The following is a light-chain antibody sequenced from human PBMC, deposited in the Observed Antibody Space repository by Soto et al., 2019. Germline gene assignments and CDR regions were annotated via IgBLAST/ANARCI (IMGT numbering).Light chain of an antibody. CDR1: QDIGNY. V-gene: IGKV1-27*01. Sequence: IQMTQSPSSLSASVGDRVTITCRASQDIGNYLVWYQQKPGKVPKLLIYTASTLQSGVPSRFSGSGSGTDFTLTISSLQPEDVATYYCQKYNSAPLTFGGGTKVEIK. CDR3: QKYNSAPLT. CDR2: TAS. J-gene: IGKJ4*01.